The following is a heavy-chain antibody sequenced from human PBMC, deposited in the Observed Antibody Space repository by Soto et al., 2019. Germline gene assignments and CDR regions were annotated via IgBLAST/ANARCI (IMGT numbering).Heavy chain of an antibody. Sequence: GGSLRLSCAASGFTFSSYAMHWVRQAPGKGLEWVAVISYDGSNKYYADSVKGRFTISRDNSKNTLYLQMNSLRAEDTAVYYCAPSRIAARTSFDYWGQGTLVTVSS. CDR2: ISYDGSNK. V-gene: IGHV3-30-3*01. J-gene: IGHJ4*02. D-gene: IGHD6-6*01. CDR3: APSRIAARTSFDY. CDR1: GFTFSSYA.